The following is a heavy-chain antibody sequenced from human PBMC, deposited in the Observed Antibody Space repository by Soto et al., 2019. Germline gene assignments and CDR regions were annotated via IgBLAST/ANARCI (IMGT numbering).Heavy chain of an antibody. CDR1: GDSVSSNSAA. D-gene: IGHD1-7*01. Sequence: PSQTLSLTCAISGDSVSSNSAAWNWIRQSPSRGLEWLGRTYYRSKWYNDYAVSVKSRITINPDTPKNQFSLQLNSVTPEDTAVYYCASTMNWNYGDYYYYGMDVWGQGTTVTVSS. CDR3: ASTMNWNYGDYYYYGMDV. CDR2: TYYRSKWYN. V-gene: IGHV6-1*01. J-gene: IGHJ6*02.